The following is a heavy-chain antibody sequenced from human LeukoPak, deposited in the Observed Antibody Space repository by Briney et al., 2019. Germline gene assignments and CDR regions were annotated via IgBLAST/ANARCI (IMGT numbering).Heavy chain of an antibody. V-gene: IGHV4-30-2*01. J-gene: IGHJ4*02. CDR1: DGSISSGGYY. Sequence: SETPSLTCTVSDGSISSGGYYWSWIRQPPGKGLEWIGYIYHSGSTYYNPSLKSRVTISVDRSKNQFSLKLSSVTAADTAVYYCARDSGYNRNYFGFLGLFDYWGQGTLVTVSS. D-gene: IGHD1-7*01. CDR3: ARDSGYNRNYFGFLGLFDY. CDR2: IYHSGST.